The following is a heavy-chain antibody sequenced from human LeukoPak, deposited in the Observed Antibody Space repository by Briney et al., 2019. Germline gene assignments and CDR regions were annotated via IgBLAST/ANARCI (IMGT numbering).Heavy chain of an antibody. CDR1: GFTFTNYW. Sequence: PGGSLRLSCTASGFTFTNYWMHWVRQGPGKDLVWVSRINSDGSSTGYADSVKGRFTISRDNAKNILYLQMNSLRAEDTAVYYCSRGRHSSAWYGALGDYWTQGTRVTVSS. D-gene: IGHD6-19*01. J-gene: IGHJ4*02. CDR3: SRGRHSSAWYGALGDY. CDR2: INSDGSST. V-gene: IGHV3-74*01.